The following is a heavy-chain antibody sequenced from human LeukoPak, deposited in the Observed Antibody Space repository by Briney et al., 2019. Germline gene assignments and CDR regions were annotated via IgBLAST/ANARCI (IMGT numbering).Heavy chain of an antibody. Sequence: PSETLSLTCTVSGGSISSYYWSWIRQPPGKGLEWIGYIYYSGSTNYNPSLKSRVTLSVDTSKNQFALKLTSVTAADTAVYFCARVRRLAANDYWGQGTLVTVSS. CDR3: ARVRRLAANDY. CDR2: IYYSGST. J-gene: IGHJ4*02. D-gene: IGHD2-15*01. V-gene: IGHV4-59*12. CDR1: GGSISSYY.